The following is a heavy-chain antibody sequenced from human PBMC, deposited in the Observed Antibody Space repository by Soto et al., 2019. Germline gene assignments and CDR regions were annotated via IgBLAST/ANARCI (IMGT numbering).Heavy chain of an antibody. CDR3: ERRGEVSLVLSY. CDR2: IYYSGST. D-gene: IGHD6-13*01. CDR1: GGSISSSSYY. V-gene: IGHV4-39*01. J-gene: IGHJ4*02. Sequence: SETLSLTCTVSGGSISSSSYYWGWIRQPPGKGLEWIGSIYYSGSTYYNPSLKSRVTISVDTSKNQFSLKLSSVTAADTAVYFCERRGEVSLVLSYWSQGTFVPGSS.